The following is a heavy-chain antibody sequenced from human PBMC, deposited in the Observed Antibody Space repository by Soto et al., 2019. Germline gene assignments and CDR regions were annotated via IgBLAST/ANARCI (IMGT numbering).Heavy chain of an antibody. J-gene: IGHJ4*02. D-gene: IGHD6-19*01. CDR1: GGSISGSYYY. CDR2: IYTSGST. Sequence: PSETLSLTCAVSGGSISGSYYYWSWIRQPAGKGLEWIGRIYTSGSTNYNPSLKSRVTMSVDTSKNQFSLKLSSVTAADTAVYYCARAQWLVHFDYWGQGTLVTVSS. CDR3: ARAQWLVHFDY. V-gene: IGHV4-61*02.